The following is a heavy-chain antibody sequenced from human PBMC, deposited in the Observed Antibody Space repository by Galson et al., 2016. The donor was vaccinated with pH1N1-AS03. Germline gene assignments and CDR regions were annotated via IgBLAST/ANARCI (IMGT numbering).Heavy chain of an antibody. CDR1: GFSFSSYW. J-gene: IGHJ4*02. V-gene: IGHV3-74*01. Sequence: SLRLSCAASGFSFSSYWMHWVRQAPGKGPVWVSYINYDGSSATYADSVKGRFTISRDKAKNTLYLQMNSLTAEDTAVYFCARDGDGTTDLDSWGQGTLVTV. CDR2: INYDGSSA. D-gene: IGHD1-1*01. CDR3: ARDGDGTTDLDS.